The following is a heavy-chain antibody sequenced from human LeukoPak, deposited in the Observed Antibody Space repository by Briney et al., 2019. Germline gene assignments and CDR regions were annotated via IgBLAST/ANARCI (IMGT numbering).Heavy chain of an antibody. J-gene: IGHJ6*02. CDR2: ISAYNGNT. CDR1: GYTFTSYG. D-gene: IGHD6-19*01. V-gene: IGHV1-18*01. CDR3: ARERYRQWLAPPNYYGMDV. Sequence: ASVKVSCKASGYTFTSYGISWVRQAPGQGLEWMGWISAYNGNTNYAQKLQGRVTMTTDTSTSTAYMELRSLRSDDTAVYYCARERYRQWLAPPNYYGMDVWGQGTTVTVSS.